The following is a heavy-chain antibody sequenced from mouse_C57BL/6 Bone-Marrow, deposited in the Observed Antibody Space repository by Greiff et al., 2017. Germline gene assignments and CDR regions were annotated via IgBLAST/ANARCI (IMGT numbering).Heavy chain of an antibody. D-gene: IGHD1-1*01. V-gene: IGHV1-19*01. CDR3: ARATTVVATIDY. CDR2: INPYNGGT. CDR1: GYTFTDYY. J-gene: IGHJ2*01. Sequence: VQLQQSGPVLVKPGASVKMSCKASGYTFTDYYMNWVKQSHGKSLEWIGVINPYNGGTSYNQKFKGKATLTVDKSSSTAYMELNSLTSEDSAVYYCARATTVVATIDYWGQGTTLTVSS.